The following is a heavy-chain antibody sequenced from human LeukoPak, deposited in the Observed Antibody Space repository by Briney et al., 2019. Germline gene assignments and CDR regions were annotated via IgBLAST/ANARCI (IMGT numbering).Heavy chain of an antibody. CDR3: ARDLLVPYYYDSSGYSAFDY. V-gene: IGHV1-2*02. D-gene: IGHD3-22*01. CDR2: INPNSGGT. J-gene: IGHJ4*02. Sequence: ASVKVSCKASGYTFTGYYMHWVRQAPGQGLEWMGWINPNSGGTNYAQKFQGRVTMTRDTSISTAYMELSRLRSDDTAVYYCARDLLVPYYYDSSGYSAFDYWGQGTLVTVSS. CDR1: GYTFTGYY.